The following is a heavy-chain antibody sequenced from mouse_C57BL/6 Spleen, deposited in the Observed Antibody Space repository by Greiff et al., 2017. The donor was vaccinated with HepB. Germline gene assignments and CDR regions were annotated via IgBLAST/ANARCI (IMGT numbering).Heavy chain of an antibody. CDR1: GFTFSDYY. CDR3: ARNEYFDV. Sequence: EVKLVESGGGLVQPGGSLKLSCAASGFTFSDYYMYWVRQTPEKRLEWVAYISNGGGSTYYPDTVKGRFTISRDNAKNTLYLQMSRLKSEDTAMYYCARNEYFDVWGTGTTVTVSS. V-gene: IGHV5-12*01. J-gene: IGHJ1*03. CDR2: ISNGGGST.